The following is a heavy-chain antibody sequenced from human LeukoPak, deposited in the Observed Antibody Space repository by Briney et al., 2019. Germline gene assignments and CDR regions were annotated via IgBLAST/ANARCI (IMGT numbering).Heavy chain of an antibody. CDR3: ARHSANNWNTDY. D-gene: IGHD1/OR15-1a*01. V-gene: IGHV1-8*01. J-gene: IGHJ4*02. Sequence: GASVKVSCKASGYTFTSYDINWVRQATGQGLEWMGWMNPNSGNTGYAQKFQGRVTMTRNTSISTAYMELSSLRSEDTAVYYSARHSANNWNTDYWGQGTLVTVSS. CDR1: GYTFTSYD. CDR2: MNPNSGNT.